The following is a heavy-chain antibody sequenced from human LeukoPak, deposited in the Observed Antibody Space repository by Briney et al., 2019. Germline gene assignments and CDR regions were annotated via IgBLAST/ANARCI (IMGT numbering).Heavy chain of an antibody. Sequence: PGGSLRLSCTASGFTFSSYDMHWVRHVPGEGLECFSGIGKAGDTHYPGSVKGRFTISRENARNSLYLQMNRRKAGDTAVYYCARDPSGPGLDVWGQGPTVTVSS. CDR1: GFTFSSYD. D-gene: IGHD5-12*01. J-gene: IGHJ6*01. V-gene: IGHV3-13*01. CDR2: IGKAGDT. CDR3: ARDPSGPGLDV.